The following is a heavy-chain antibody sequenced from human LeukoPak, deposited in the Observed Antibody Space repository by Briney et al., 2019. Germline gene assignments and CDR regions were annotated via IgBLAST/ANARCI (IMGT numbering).Heavy chain of an antibody. Sequence: GGSLRLSCAASGFTFSDYYMSWIRQAPGKGLEWVSDISTSGSTMYYADSVKGRFTISTDNAKNSLYLQMNSLRAEDTAVYYCARARRVIAAAGISWFDPWGQGTLVTVSS. CDR3: ARARRVIAAAGISWFDP. CDR1: GFTFSDYY. CDR2: ISTSGSTM. J-gene: IGHJ5*02. V-gene: IGHV3-11*01. D-gene: IGHD6-13*01.